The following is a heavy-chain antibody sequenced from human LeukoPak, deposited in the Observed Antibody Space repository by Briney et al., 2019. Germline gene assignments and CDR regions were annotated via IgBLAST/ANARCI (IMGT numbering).Heavy chain of an antibody. D-gene: IGHD3-10*01. CDR3: ARDRRGSGSYYNGEFDY. CDR2: IYSGGST. J-gene: IGHJ4*02. V-gene: IGHV3-53*01. CDR1: GFTVSSNY. Sequence: GGSLRLSCAASGFTVSSNYMSWVRQAPGKGLEWVSVIYSGGSTYYADSVKGRFTISRDNSKNTLYLQMNSLRAEDTAVYYCARDRRGSGSYYNGEFDYWGRGTLVTVSS.